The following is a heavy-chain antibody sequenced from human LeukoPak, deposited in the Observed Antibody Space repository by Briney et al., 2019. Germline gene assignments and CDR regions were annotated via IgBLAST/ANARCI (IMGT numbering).Heavy chain of an antibody. Sequence: PGGSLRLSCAASGFTFSDYYMSWIRQAPGKGLEWVSYISSSGSTIYYTDSVKGRFTISRDNSKNTLYLQMNSLRAEETAVYYCAKDMIGYYRPFEYWGQGTLVTVSS. CDR3: AKDMIGYYRPFEY. V-gene: IGHV3-11*01. CDR1: GFTFSDYY. D-gene: IGHD3-9*01. J-gene: IGHJ4*02. CDR2: ISSSGSTI.